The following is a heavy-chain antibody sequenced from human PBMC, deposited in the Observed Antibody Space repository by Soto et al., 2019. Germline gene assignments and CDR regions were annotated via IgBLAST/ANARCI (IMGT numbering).Heavy chain of an antibody. CDR1: GGSISSDY. V-gene: IGHV4-59*01. CDR3: ARAKNYYDGRTYYYAYWYFDL. Sequence: QVQLQESGPGLVKPSETLSLTCTVSGGSISSDYWSWIRQPPGKGLEWIGYIYYSGSTNYNPSLKSRVTISVDTSKNQFSLKLSSVTAADTAVYYCARAKNYYDGRTYYYAYWYFDLWGRGTLVTVSS. D-gene: IGHD3-22*01. CDR2: IYYSGST. J-gene: IGHJ2*01.